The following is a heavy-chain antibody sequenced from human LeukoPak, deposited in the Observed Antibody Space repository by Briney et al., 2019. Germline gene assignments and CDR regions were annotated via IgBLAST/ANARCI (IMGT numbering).Heavy chain of an antibody. CDR2: ISSSNSYI. J-gene: IGHJ6*03. CDR3: ARVQLVDYYYYSYMDV. V-gene: IGHV3-21*04. Sequence: GGSLRLSCAASGFTFSIYTMNWVRQAPGKGLEWVSSISSSNSYIYYADSVKGRFTISRDNAKNSLYLQMNSLRAEDTALYYCARVQLVDYYYYSYMDVWGKGTTVTVSS. D-gene: IGHD6-6*01. CDR1: GFTFSIYT.